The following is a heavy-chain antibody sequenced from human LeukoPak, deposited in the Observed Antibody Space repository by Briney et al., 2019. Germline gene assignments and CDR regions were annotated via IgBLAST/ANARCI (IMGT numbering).Heavy chain of an antibody. J-gene: IGHJ6*03. V-gene: IGHV4-39*07. CDR1: GGPISSSSYY. Sequence: SETLSLTCTVSGGPISSSSYYWGWIRQPPGKGLEWIGNIYYSGSMYWNLSLKSRVTISIDTSKKQFSLKLSSVTAADTAVCYCARAGGGNSQYYMDVWGKGTTVTISS. D-gene: IGHD4-23*01. CDR3: ARAGGGNSQYYMDV. CDR2: IYYSGSM.